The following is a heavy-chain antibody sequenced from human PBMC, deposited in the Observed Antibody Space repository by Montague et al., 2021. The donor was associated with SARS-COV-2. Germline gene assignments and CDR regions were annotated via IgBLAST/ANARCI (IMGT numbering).Heavy chain of an antibody. D-gene: IGHD3-10*01. CDR3: ARTYGSGRGFDL. CDR1: GFSLSTSGMC. J-gene: IGHJ2*01. CDR2: IDWDDDK. V-gene: IGHV2-70*11. Sequence: LRLSCAASGFSLSTSGMCVSWIRQPPGKALEWLARIDWDDDKYYSTSLKTRLTISKDTSKNQVVLTMTNMDPVDTATYYCARTYGSGRGFDLWGRGTPVTVSS.